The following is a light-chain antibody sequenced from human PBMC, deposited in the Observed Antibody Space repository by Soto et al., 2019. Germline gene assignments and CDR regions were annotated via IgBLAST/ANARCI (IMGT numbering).Light chain of an antibody. J-gene: IGLJ2*01. V-gene: IGLV3-1*01. CDR3: QAWDSVSDVV. CDR2: QDT. CDR1: KLGDKF. Sequence: SYELTQPPSVSVSPGQTASITCSGGKLGDKFTCWYQQKPGQSPVLLIYQDTRRPSGIPERFSGSNSGNTTTLTISGTQAMDEADYYCQAWDSVSDVVFGGGTKVTVL.